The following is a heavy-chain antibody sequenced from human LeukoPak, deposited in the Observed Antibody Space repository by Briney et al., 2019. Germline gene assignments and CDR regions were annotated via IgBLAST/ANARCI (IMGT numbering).Heavy chain of an antibody. CDR2: IKQDGSEK. V-gene: IGHV3-7*01. CDR1: GFTFSSYW. CDR3: AREGYSSSWLH. D-gene: IGHD6-13*01. Sequence: GGSLRFSCAASGFTFSSYWMSWVRQTPGKGLEWVANIKQDGSEKYFVDSVKGRFTISRDNAKNSLYMQMNSLRAEDTAVYYCAREGYSSSWLHWGQGTLVTVSS. J-gene: IGHJ4*02.